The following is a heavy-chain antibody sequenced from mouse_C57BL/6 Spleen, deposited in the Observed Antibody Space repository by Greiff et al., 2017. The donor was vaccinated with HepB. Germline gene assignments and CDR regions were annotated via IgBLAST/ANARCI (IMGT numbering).Heavy chain of an antibody. CDR3: ARDGNYFYYAMDY. D-gene: IGHD2-1*01. J-gene: IGHJ4*01. CDR1: GFTFSDYG. V-gene: IGHV5-17*01. Sequence: EVQRVESGGGLVKPGGSLKLSCAASGFTFSDYGMHWVRQAPEKGLEWVAYISSGSSTIYYADTVKGRFTISRDNAKNTLFLQMTSLRSEDTAMYYCARDGNYFYYAMDYWGQGTSVTVSS. CDR2: ISSGSSTI.